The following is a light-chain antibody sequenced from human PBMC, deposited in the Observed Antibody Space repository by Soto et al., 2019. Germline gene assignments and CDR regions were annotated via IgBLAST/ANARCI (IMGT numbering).Light chain of an antibody. V-gene: IGLV2-14*01. Sequence: QSALTQPASVSGSPGQSITLSFTGTSSDIGGYDYFSWYQRHPGKAPKLIIYDVNKRPSGVSNRFSGSKSGNTASLTISGLQAEDEADYYCTSYASGSSHVVFGGGTKVTVL. CDR1: SSDIGGYDY. CDR3: TSYASGSSHVV. J-gene: IGLJ2*01. CDR2: DVN.